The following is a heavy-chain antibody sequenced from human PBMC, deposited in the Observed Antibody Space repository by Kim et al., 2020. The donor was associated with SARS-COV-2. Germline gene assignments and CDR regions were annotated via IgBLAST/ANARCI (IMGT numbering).Heavy chain of an antibody. D-gene: IGHD3-22*01. Sequence: SETLSLTCTVSGGSISSSSYYWGWIRQPPGKGLEWIGSIYYSGSTYYNPSLKSRVTISVDTSKNQFSLKLSSVTAADTAVYYCARQAATMIVVVFDYWGQGTLVTVSS. V-gene: IGHV4-39*01. CDR1: GGSISSSSYY. J-gene: IGHJ4*02. CDR3: ARQAATMIVVVFDY. CDR2: IYYSGST.